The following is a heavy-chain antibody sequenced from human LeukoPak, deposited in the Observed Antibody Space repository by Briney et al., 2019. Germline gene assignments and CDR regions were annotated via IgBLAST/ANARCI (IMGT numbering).Heavy chain of an antibody. D-gene: IGHD7-27*01. CDR2: ISYDGNSK. J-gene: IGHJ5*02. CDR3: ARDLSSAPHDENWAANRFDP. V-gene: IGHV3-30-3*01. Sequence: RGSLRLSCAASGLTFSTLAFHWVRQAPGKGLEWLAIISYDGNSKFYADSVRGRFTISRDNSRNTLYLQMSSLETEDTAVYYCARDLSSAPHDENWAANRFDPWGQGTLVTVSS. CDR1: GLTFSTLA.